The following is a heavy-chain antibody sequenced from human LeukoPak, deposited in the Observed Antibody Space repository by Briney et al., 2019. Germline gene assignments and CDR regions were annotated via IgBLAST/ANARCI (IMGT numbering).Heavy chain of an antibody. CDR3: ARGGGIAARQEIIDY. V-gene: IGHV4-59*01. CDR2: IYYSGST. J-gene: IGHJ4*02. D-gene: IGHD6-6*01. Sequence: SETLSLTCTVSGGSISSYYWTWIRQPPGKGLEWIWYIYYSGSTNYNPSLKSRVTISADTSKNNFFLRLSSVTAADSAVYYCARGGGIAARQEIIDYWGQGTLVTVSS. CDR1: GGSISSYY.